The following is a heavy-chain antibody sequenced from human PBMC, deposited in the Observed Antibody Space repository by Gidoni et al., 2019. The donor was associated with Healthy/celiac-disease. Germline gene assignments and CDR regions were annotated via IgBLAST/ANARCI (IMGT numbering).Heavy chain of an antibody. CDR1: GFSLSTSGVG. D-gene: IGHD3-16*02. V-gene: IGHV2-5*02. CDR3: AHSFGYDYIWGSYRSHGYFDY. Sequence: QITLKESGPTLVKPTQTLTLTCTFSGFSLSTSGVGVGWIRQPPGKALEWLALIYWDDDKRYSPSLKSRLTITKDTSKNQVVLTMTNMDPVDTATYYCAHSFGYDYIWGSYRSHGYFDYWGQGTLVTVSS. J-gene: IGHJ4*02. CDR2: IYWDDDK.